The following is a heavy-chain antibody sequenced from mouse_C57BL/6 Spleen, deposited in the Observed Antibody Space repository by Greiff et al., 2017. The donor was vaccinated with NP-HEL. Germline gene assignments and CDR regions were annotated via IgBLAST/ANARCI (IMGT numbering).Heavy chain of an antibody. D-gene: IGHD1-1*01. J-gene: IGHJ4*01. Sequence: QVQLQQPGAELVMPGASVKLSCKASGYTFTSYWMHWVKQRPGQGLEWIGEIDPSDSYTNYNQKFKGKSTLTVDKSSSTAYMQLSSLTSEDSAVYYCARSVVDYAMDYWGQGTSVTVSS. CDR1: GYTFTSYW. CDR2: IDPSDSYT. CDR3: ARSVVDYAMDY. V-gene: IGHV1-69*01.